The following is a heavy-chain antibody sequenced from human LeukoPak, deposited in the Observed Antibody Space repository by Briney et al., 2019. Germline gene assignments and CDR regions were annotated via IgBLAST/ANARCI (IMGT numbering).Heavy chain of an antibody. D-gene: IGHD1-1*01. CDR1: GYTFTGYY. J-gene: IGHJ4*02. V-gene: IGHV1-2*05. CDR2: INPNSGGT. CDR3: ARDFILQNEGRDY. Sequence: ASVKVSCKASGYTFTGYYMHWVRQAPGQGLEWMGRINPNSGGTNYAQKFQGRVTMTRDTSISTAYMELSRLRSDDTGVYYCARDFILQNEGRDYWGQGTLVTVSS.